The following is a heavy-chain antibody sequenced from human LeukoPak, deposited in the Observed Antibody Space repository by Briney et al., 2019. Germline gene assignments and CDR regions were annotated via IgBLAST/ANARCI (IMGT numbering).Heavy chain of an antibody. CDR3: AREGQWRSFDI. V-gene: IGHV3-48*04. CDR1: GFTFSSYS. D-gene: IGHD6-19*01. J-gene: IGHJ3*02. CDR2: ISTSSNTI. Sequence: GGSLRLSCAASGFTFSSYSMNWVRQAPGKGLEWLSYISTSSNTIYYAESVKGRFTISRDNAKNSLYLQMNSLRAEDTAVYYCAREGQWRSFDIWGQGTMVTVSS.